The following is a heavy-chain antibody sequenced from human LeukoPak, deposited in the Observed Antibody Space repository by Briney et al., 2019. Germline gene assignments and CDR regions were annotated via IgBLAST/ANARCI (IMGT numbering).Heavy chain of an antibody. Sequence: SQTLSLTCTVSGGSISSGDYYWSWIRQPPGKGLEWIGYIYYSGSTYYNPSLKSRVTISADTSKNQFSLKLSSVTAADTAVYYCARAISYDILTGYSPRYYFDYWGQGTLVTVSS. V-gene: IGHV4-30-4*01. CDR1: GGSISSGDYY. D-gene: IGHD3-9*01. J-gene: IGHJ4*02. CDR3: ARAISYDILTGYSPRYYFDY. CDR2: IYYSGST.